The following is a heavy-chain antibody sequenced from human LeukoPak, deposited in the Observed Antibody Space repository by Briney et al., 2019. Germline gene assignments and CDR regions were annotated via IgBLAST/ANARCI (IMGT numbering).Heavy chain of an antibody. CDR2: ILYTGGT. V-gene: IGHV4-59*02. CDR3: ARLPGHSTAVFDY. J-gene: IGHJ4*02. D-gene: IGHD2-21*01. Sequence: PSETLSLTCTVSGGSVSGDYWSWIRQPPGQGLEWGAYILYTGGTNYNPSLKSRVTISVDTSKNQFYLRLNSLTAEDTAVYYCARLPGHSTAVFDYWGQGPLATVSS. CDR1: GGSVSGDY.